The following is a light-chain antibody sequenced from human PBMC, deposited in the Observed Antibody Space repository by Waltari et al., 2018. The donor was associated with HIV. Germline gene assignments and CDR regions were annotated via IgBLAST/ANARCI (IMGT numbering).Light chain of an antibody. CDR1: SGSVSHNSQ. Sequence: QTVVTQEPSFSVSPGGTVTLTCGLSSGSVSHNSQPIWYQQTPGQAPRTLIYSTNTRSSGVPDRFSGSILGNKAALTITGAQADDESDYYCVLYMGSGVWVFGGGTKLTVL. V-gene: IGLV8-61*01. CDR2: STN. CDR3: VLYMGSGVWV. J-gene: IGLJ3*02.